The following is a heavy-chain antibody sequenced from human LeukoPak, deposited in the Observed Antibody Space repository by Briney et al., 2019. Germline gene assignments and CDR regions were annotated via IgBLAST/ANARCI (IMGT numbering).Heavy chain of an antibody. CDR2: INHSGST. V-gene: IGHV4-34*01. Sequence: SETLSLTCAVYGGSFSGYYWSWIRQPPGKGLEWIGQINHSGSTNYNPSLKSRVTISVDTSKNQFSLKLSSVTAADTAVYYCARGYGSGSYYRLNWFDPWGQGTLVTVSS. CDR1: GGSFSGYY. D-gene: IGHD3-10*01. CDR3: ARGYGSGSYYRLNWFDP. J-gene: IGHJ5*02.